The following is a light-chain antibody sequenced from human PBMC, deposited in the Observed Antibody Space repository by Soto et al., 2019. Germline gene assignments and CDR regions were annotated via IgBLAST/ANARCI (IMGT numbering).Light chain of an antibody. Sequence: EIVLTQSPGTLSLSPGERATLSCRASQSVSSSYLAWYQQKPGQAPRLLIYGASSRATGIPDRFSGSGSGTDFTLTISILEPEDFAVYYCQQYGSSLYTFGQGTKLEFK. CDR2: GAS. CDR3: QQYGSSLYT. CDR1: QSVSSSY. J-gene: IGKJ2*01. V-gene: IGKV3-20*01.